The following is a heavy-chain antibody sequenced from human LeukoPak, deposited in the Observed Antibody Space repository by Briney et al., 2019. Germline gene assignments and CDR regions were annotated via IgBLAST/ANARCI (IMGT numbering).Heavy chain of an antibody. V-gene: IGHV3-23*01. CDR1: GFTFSSYA. CDR3: ARGAMIAPSADY. Sequence: GGSLRLSCAASGFTFSSYAMSWVRQAPGKGLEWVSVIGGSNGITFYVGSVKGRFTISRDNSKDTLYLEMNSLRAEDTAVYYCARGAMIAPSADYWGQGTLVTVSS. D-gene: IGHD3-22*01. CDR2: IGGSNGIT. J-gene: IGHJ4*02.